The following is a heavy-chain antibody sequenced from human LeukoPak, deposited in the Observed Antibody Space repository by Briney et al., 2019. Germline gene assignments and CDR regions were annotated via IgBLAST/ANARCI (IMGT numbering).Heavy chain of an antibody. CDR1: GGSTSSGSYY. CDR3: AREIVVVPAAIWFDP. Sequence: SQTLSPTCTVSGGSTSSGSYYWSWIRQPAGKGLEWIGRIYISGSTNYNPSLKSRVTISVGTSKNQFSLKLSSVTAADTAVYDCAREIVVVPAAIWFDPWGQGTLVTVSS. CDR2: IYISGST. V-gene: IGHV4-61*02. J-gene: IGHJ5*02. D-gene: IGHD2-2*01.